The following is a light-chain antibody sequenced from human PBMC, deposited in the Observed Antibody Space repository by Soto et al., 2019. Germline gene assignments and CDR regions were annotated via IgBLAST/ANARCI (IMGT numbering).Light chain of an antibody. CDR2: NDN. CDR3: AAWDDSVTVPV. CDR1: SSNIGTNF. V-gene: IGLV1-44*01. J-gene: IGLJ7*01. Sequence: QSVLTQPPSASGTPGQRVIISCSGSSSNIGTNFVNWYQQLPGTAPKLLLYNDNQRPSGVPARFSGSRSGTSASLAISGLQSEDGADYYCAAWDDSVTVPVFGGGTQLTVL.